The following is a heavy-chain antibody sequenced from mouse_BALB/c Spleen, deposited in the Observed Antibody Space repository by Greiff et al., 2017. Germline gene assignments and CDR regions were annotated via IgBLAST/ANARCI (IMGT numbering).Heavy chain of an antibody. CDR3: ARNYGSRSHYFDY. J-gene: IGHJ2*01. D-gene: IGHD1-1*01. V-gene: IGHV2-2*02. CDR1: GFSLTSYG. Sequence: VQRVESGPGLVQASQSLSITCTVSGFSLTSYGVHWVRQSPGKGLEWLGVIWSGGSTDYNAAFISRLSISKDNSKSQVFFKMNSLQANDTAIYYCARNYGSRSHYFDYWGQGTTHTVSS. CDR2: IWSGGST.